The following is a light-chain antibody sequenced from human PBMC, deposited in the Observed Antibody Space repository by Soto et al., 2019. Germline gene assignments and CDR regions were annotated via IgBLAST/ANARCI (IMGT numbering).Light chain of an antibody. CDR1: QSVSSN. CDR3: QQYNNWHTWT. CDR2: GAS. J-gene: IGKJ1*01. V-gene: IGKV3-15*01. Sequence: EILMTQSPATLSVSPGERATLSCGASQSVSSNLAWYQQEPGQAPRLLIYGASTRATGIPARFSGSGSGTEFTLTISSLKSEDFAVYYCQQYNNWHTWTFGHGTKVDIK.